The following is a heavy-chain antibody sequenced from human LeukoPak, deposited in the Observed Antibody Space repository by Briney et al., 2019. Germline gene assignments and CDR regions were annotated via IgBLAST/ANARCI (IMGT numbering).Heavy chain of an antibody. CDR1: GFTFSSYG. CDR2: IWYDGSNK. D-gene: IGHD3-16*02. CDR3: ARGGYMRYYFDY. J-gene: IGHJ4*02. V-gene: IGHV3-33*01. Sequence: GGSLRLSCAASGFTFSSYGMHWVRQAPGKGLEWVAVIWYDGSNKYYADSVKGRFTISRDNSKNTLYLQMNSLRAEDTAVYYCARGGYMRYYFDYWGQGTLVTVSS.